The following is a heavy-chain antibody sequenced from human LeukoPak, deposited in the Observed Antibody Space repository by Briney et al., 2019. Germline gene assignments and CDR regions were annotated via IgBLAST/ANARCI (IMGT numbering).Heavy chain of an antibody. CDR2: INWNGGST. Sequence: GGSLRLSCAASGFTFDDYDMSWVRQAPGKGLEWVSSINWNGGSTGYADSVKGRFTISRDNAKNSLYLQMNSLRAGDTALYYCARRRGSYKYYFDYWGQGTLVIVSS. D-gene: IGHD1-26*01. CDR3: ARRRGSYKYYFDY. V-gene: IGHV3-20*04. CDR1: GFTFDDYD. J-gene: IGHJ4*02.